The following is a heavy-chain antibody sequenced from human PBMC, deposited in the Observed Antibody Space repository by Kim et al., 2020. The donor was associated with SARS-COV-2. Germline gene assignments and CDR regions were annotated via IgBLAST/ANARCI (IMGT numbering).Heavy chain of an antibody. V-gene: IGHV4-38-2*02. CDR3: ARDDTVVPASV. CDR1: GYSISSGYY. J-gene: IGHJ4*02. D-gene: IGHD2-2*01. Sequence: SETLSLTCTVSGYSISSGYYWGWIRQPPGKGLEWIGSIYHSGSTYYNPSLKSRVTISVDTSKNQFSLKLSSVTAADTAVYYCARDDTVVPASVWGQGTLV. CDR2: IYHSGST.